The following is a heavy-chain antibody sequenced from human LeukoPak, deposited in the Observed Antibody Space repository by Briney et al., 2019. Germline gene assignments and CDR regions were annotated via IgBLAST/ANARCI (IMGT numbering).Heavy chain of an antibody. Sequence: PGGSLRLSCAASGFTFTSYAMSWVRQAPGKGLEWVSCISGSGGYTYYPDSVKGRFTISRDNSKNTLYLQMNSLRAEDTAVYYCAKGAFEMFGEPSDYWGQGTLVTVSS. V-gene: IGHV3-23*01. J-gene: IGHJ4*02. CDR2: ISGSGGYT. CDR3: AKGAFEMFGEPSDY. CDR1: GFTFTSYA. D-gene: IGHD3-10*02.